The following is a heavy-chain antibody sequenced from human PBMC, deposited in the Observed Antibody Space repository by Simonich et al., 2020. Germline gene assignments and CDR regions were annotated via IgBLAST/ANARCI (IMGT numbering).Heavy chain of an antibody. J-gene: IGHJ3*02. Sequence: EVQLVESGGGLVQPVGSLRLSCEASEFTFSSYWVHWFRQAPGKGLVGVSRINSDGSRTSDADSVKGRFTISRDNAKNTLYLQMNSLRAEDTAVYYCARDYSNYDAFDIWGQGTMVTVSS. CDR3: ARDYSNYDAFDI. CDR2: INSDGSRT. D-gene: IGHD4-4*01. V-gene: IGHV3-74*01. CDR1: EFTFSSYW.